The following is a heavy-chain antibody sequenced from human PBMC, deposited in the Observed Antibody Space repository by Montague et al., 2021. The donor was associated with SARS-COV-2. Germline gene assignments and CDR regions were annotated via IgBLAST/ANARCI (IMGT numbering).Heavy chain of an antibody. Sequence: SETLSLTCAVSGESFSGYYFCWNRQPPGKGLEWIGEINHSGSTNSNPTLKSRLTISVDTSKNQFSLKLSSVTAADTAVYYCARPSCSSTSCYDPLWYWGQGTLVTVSS. CDR3: ARPSCSSTSCYDPLWY. V-gene: IGHV4-34*01. CDR1: GESFSGYY. J-gene: IGHJ4*02. D-gene: IGHD2-2*01. CDR2: INHSGST.